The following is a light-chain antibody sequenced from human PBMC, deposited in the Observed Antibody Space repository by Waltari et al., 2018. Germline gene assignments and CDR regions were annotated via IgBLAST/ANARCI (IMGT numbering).Light chain of an antibody. CDR1: SSDVGGYNY. V-gene: IGLV2-14*03. J-gene: IGLJ1*01. CDR2: DVS. Sequence: QSALTQPASVSGSPGQSITISCTGTSSDVGGYNYVSWYQQHPGKAPKLMIYDVSNRPSGFSNRFSGSKSGNPASLTISGLQAEDEADYYCSSYTSSSTRVFGTGTKVTVL. CDR3: SSYTSSSTRV.